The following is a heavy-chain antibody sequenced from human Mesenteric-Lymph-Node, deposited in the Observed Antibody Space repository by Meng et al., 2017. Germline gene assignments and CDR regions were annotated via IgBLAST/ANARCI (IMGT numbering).Heavy chain of an antibody. V-gene: IGHV7-4-1*02. CDR3: ARVPTAMVVGTFDY. Sequence: ASVKVSCKASGYIFTTYAMNWVRQAPGQGLEWMGWINTNTGNPTYAQGFTGRFVFSLDTSVSTAYLQISSLKAEDTAVYYCARVPTAMVVGTFDYWGQGTLVTVSS. D-gene: IGHD5-18*01. CDR1: GYIFTTYA. J-gene: IGHJ4*02. CDR2: INTNTGNP.